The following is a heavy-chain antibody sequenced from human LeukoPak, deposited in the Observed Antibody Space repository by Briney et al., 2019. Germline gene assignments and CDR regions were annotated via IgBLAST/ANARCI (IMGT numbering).Heavy chain of an antibody. CDR1: GFTFSSYS. V-gene: IGHV3-48*04. J-gene: IGHJ6*03. Sequence: GGSVRLSCAASGFTFSSYSMNWVRQAPGKGLEWISHISNFGDIIHYADSVEGRFTISRDNDKNSIYLQMNSLRAEDTAVYYCAKDATPALGTVYMDVWGKGTTVTISS. D-gene: IGHD6-13*01. CDR2: ISNFGDII. CDR3: AKDATPALGTVYMDV.